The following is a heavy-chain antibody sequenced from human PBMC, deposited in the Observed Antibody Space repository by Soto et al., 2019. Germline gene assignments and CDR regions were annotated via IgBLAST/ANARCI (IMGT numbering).Heavy chain of an antibody. CDR1: GDSISTRNW. J-gene: IGHJ4*02. Sequence: QVQLPESGPGLVKPSGTLSFTCAVSGDSISTRNWWSWVRQSPGKGLEWIGEIYYSGTTNYNPSLKSRGTISLDKSQKQVSLKLSSVTAADTAMYYCASGNRESFAIDYWGRGTLVTVSS. CDR3: ASGNRESFAIDY. V-gene: IGHV4-4*02. CDR2: IYYSGTT. D-gene: IGHD1-26*01.